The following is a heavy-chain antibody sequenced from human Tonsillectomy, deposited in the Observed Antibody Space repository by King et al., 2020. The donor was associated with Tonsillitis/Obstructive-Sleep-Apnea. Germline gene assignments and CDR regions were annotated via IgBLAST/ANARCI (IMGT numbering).Heavy chain of an antibody. J-gene: IGHJ4*02. CDR1: GYSFTSYG. CDR3: ARDSRSHYYDSSGYYTFDY. V-gene: IGHV1-18*01. CDR2: ISPDNGDT. Sequence: FQLVQSGAEVKKPGASVKVSCKASGYSFTSYGISWVRQAPGQGLEWMGWISPDNGDTNYAQKLQGRVTMTTGTSTSTAYMEVRSLRSDDTAVYYCARDSRSHYYDSSGYYTFDYWGQGTLVTVSS. D-gene: IGHD3-22*01.